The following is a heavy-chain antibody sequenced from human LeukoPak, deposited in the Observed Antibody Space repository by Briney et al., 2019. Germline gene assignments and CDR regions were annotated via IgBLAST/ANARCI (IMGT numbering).Heavy chain of an antibody. Sequence: GGSLRLSCAASGFTFSSYWMSWVRQAPGKGLEWVANIKQDGSEKYYVDSVKGRFTISRDNAKNSLYLQMNSLRAEDTAVYYCARDGYGSGSYYKYWGQGTLVTVSS. CDR2: IKQDGSEK. CDR3: ARDGYGSGSYYKY. V-gene: IGHV3-7*01. J-gene: IGHJ4*02. D-gene: IGHD3-10*01. CDR1: GFTFSSYW.